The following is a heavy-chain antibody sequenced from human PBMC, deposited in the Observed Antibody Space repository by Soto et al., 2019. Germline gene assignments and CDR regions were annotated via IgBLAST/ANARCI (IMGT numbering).Heavy chain of an antibody. V-gene: IGHV1-18*01. CDR1: GYTFTSYG. CDR2: ISAYNGNT. Sequence: ASVKVSCKASGYTFTSYGISWVRQAPGQGLEWMGWISAYNGNTNYAQKLQGRVTMTTDTSTSTAYMELRSLRSDDTAVYYCARDFGALDDILTGQKAGDDYWGQGTLVTVSS. CDR3: ARDFGALDDILTGQKAGDDY. D-gene: IGHD3-9*01. J-gene: IGHJ4*02.